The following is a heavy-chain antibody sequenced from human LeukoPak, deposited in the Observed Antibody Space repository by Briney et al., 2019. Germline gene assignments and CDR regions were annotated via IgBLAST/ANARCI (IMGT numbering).Heavy chain of an antibody. D-gene: IGHD4-11*01. CDR3: ARDFLLQSEGLFDY. CDR1: GGSISSYY. J-gene: IGHJ4*02. V-gene: IGHV4-4*07. Sequence: SETLSLTCTVSGGSISSYYWSWIRQPAGKGLEWIGRFYISGSTNYNPSLKSRVTMSVDTSKNQFSLRLNSVTAADTAVYYCARDFLLQSEGLFDYWGRGTLVTVSS. CDR2: FYISGST.